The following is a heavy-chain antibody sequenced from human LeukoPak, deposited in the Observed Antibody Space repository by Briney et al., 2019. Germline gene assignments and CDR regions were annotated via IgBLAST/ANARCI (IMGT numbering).Heavy chain of an antibody. V-gene: IGHV3-21*01. CDR2: ISSSSSYI. Sequence: TGGSLRLSCAASGFTFSSYSMNWVRQAPGKGLEWVSSISSSSSYIYYADSVKGRFTISRDNAKNPLYLQMNSLRAEDTAVYYCARAFNYYDSSGYSFDYWGQGTLVTVSS. D-gene: IGHD3-22*01. J-gene: IGHJ4*02. CDR3: ARAFNYYDSSGYSFDY. CDR1: GFTFSSYS.